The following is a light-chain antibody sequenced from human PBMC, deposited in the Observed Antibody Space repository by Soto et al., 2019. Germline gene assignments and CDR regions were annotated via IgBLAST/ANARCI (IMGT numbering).Light chain of an antibody. CDR2: EGS. V-gene: IGLV2-23*01. CDR3: CSYIGSSTYV. J-gene: IGLJ1*01. Sequence: QSALTQPASVSGSPGQSITISCSGTSSDVGTYNLVSWYQQYPGKAPKVLLYEGSKRPSGVSYRFSGSKSGNTASLTISGLQAEDEAEYYCCSYIGSSTYVFGTGTKLTVL. CDR1: SSDVGTYNL.